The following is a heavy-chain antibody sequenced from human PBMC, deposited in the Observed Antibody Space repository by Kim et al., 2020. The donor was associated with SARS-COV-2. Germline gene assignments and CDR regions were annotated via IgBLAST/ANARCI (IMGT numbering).Heavy chain of an antibody. CDR3: ARAGVLRYFDWLPRYFDY. Sequence: KSRVTISVDTPKNQFSLKLSSVTAADTAVYYCARAGVLRYFDWLPRYFDYWGQGTLVTVSS. D-gene: IGHD3-9*01. V-gene: IGHV4-59*01. J-gene: IGHJ4*02.